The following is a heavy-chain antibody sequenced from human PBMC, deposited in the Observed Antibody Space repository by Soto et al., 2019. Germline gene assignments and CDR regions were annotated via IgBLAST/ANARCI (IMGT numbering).Heavy chain of an antibody. CDR3: AREAYSSGWYSGAFDI. CDR1: GGSISSGGYY. Sequence: SETLSLTCTVSGGSISSGGYYWSWIRQHPGKGLEWIGYIYYSGSTYYNPSLKSRVTISVDTSKNQFSLKLSSVTAADTAVYYCAREAYSSGWYSGAFDIWGQGTMVTVSS. V-gene: IGHV4-31*03. D-gene: IGHD6-19*01. J-gene: IGHJ3*02. CDR2: IYYSGST.